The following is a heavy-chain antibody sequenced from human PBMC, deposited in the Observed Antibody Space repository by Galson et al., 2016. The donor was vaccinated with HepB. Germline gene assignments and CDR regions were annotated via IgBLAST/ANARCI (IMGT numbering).Heavy chain of an antibody. D-gene: IGHD3-3*01. CDR3: AKDLGFLEWLFFDSYYYYGMDV. CDR1: GFSFSQAW. Sequence: SLRLSCAASGFSFSQAWMSWVRQAPGKGLEWVSAISGSGGSTYYADSVKGRFTISRDNSKNTLYLQMNSLRAEDTAVYYCAKDLGFLEWLFFDSYYYYGMDVWGQGTTVTVSS. V-gene: IGHV3-23*01. J-gene: IGHJ6*02. CDR2: ISGSGGST.